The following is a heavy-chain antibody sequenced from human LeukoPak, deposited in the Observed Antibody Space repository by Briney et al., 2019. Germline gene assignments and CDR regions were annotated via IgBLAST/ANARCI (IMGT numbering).Heavy chain of an antibody. Sequence: PGGSLRLSCAVSGITLSNYGMSWVRQAPGKGLEWVSGISGSGGNTYYAASVKGRFTISRDNSKHTLYLQMNSLRAEDTAVYFCAKRGVVIRVILVGFHKEAYYFDSWGQGALVTVSS. CDR1: GITLSNYG. CDR2: ISGSGGNT. CDR3: AKRGVVIRVILVGFHKEAYYFDS. D-gene: IGHD3-22*01. V-gene: IGHV3-23*01. J-gene: IGHJ4*02.